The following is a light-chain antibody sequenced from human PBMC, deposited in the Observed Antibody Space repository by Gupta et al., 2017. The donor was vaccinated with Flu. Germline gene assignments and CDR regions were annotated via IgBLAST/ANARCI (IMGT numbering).Light chain of an antibody. J-gene: IGKJ2*01. V-gene: IGKV3D-20*01. CDR2: DVS. Sequence: MVLTQSPATLSLSPGEVASLSCRTSQRIRSRFLAWYQQRRGQAPTLLTYDVSTRAPGVPDRFSGRASGTDFTLTITRVEPEDSALYFCQQYETSPRTFGQGTKL. CDR3: QQYETSPRT. CDR1: QRIRSRF.